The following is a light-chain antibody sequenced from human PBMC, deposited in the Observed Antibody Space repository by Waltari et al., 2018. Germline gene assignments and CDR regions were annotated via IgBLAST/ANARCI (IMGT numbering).Light chain of an antibody. CDR1: QSVSSRN. CDR3: QQYGSSLPYT. Sequence: EIVLTQSPGTLSLSPGERAPLSCRASQSVSSRNLAWYQQKPGQAPRLLIYGASSRATGIPDRFSGSGSGTDFTLTISRLEPEDFAVYYCQQYGSSLPYTFGQGTKLEIK. CDR2: GAS. V-gene: IGKV3-20*01. J-gene: IGKJ2*01.